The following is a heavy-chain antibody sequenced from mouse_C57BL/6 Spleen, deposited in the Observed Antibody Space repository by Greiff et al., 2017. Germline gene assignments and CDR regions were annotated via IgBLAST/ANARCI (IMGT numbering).Heavy chain of an antibody. J-gene: IGHJ2*01. CDR2: ISYDGSN. V-gene: IGHV3-6*01. D-gene: IGHD2-3*01. CDR1: GYSITSGYY. Sequence: EVKLQESGPGLVKPSQSLSLTCSVTGYSITSGYYWNWIRQFPGNKLEWMGYISYDGSNNYNPSLKNRSSITRDTSKNQFFLKLNSVTTEDTATYYCARIDDGYSIDYWGQGTTLTVSS. CDR3: ARIDDGYSIDY.